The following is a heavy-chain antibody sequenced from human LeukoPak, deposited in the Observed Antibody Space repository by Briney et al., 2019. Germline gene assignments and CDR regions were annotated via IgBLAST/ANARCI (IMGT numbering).Heavy chain of an antibody. J-gene: IGHJ4*02. CDR1: GFTFSSYG. Sequence: GSLRLSCAASGFTFSSYGMHWVRQAPGKGLEWVAVISYDGSNKYYADSVKGRFTISRDNSKNTLYLQMSSLRAEDTAVYYCVRFSSGYYYSRWGQGTLVTVSS. CDR2: ISYDGSNK. V-gene: IGHV3-30*03. CDR3: VRFSSGYYYSR. D-gene: IGHD3-22*01.